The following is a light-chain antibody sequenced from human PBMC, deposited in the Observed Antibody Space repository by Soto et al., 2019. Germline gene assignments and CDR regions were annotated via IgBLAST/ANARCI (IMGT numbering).Light chain of an antibody. J-gene: IGKJ3*01. Sequence: DIQMTQSPSSVSASVGDRVTITCRASQDISSWLAWYQQKPGKAPKLLIYAASSLQSGVPSRFSGSGSGTDFTLTISSLQPADFATYFCQQANSFPFTFGPGTKVDIK. CDR1: QDISSW. CDR3: QQANSFPFT. V-gene: IGKV1-12*01. CDR2: AAS.